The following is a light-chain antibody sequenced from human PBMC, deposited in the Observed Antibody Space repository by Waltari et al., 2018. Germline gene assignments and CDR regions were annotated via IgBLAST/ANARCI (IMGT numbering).Light chain of an antibody. CDR1: QSITSS. J-gene: IGKJ4*01. CDR2: GAS. V-gene: IGKV1-39*01. CDR3: QQSYGTPYT. Sequence: TCRASQSITSSLNWYQQKPEKAPKLLIYGASNLQSGVPSRFSGSGSGTDFTLTITSLQAEDFATYYCQQSYGTPYTFGGGTKVEI.